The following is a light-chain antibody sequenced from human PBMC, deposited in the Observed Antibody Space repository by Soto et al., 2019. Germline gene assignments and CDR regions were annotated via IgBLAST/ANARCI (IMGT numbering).Light chain of an antibody. CDR3: SSYTSSSTTV. Sequence: QSVLTQPASVSGPPGQSITISCTGTSSDVGGYNYVSWYQQHPGKAPKLMIYDVSNRPSGVSNRFSGSKSGNTASLTISGLQAEDEADYYCSSYTSSSTTVFGTGTKLTVL. J-gene: IGLJ1*01. V-gene: IGLV2-14*01. CDR2: DVS. CDR1: SSDVGGYNY.